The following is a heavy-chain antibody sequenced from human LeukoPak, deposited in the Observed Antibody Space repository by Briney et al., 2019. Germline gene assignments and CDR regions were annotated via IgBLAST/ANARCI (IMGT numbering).Heavy chain of an antibody. V-gene: IGHV1-8*01. CDR2: MNPNSGNT. CDR1: GYTFTSYD. Sequence: GESLKISCKASGYTFTSYDINWVRQATGQGLEWMGWMNPNSGNTGYAQKFQGRVTMTRNTSISTAYMELSSLRSEDTAVYYCARVDYGDPNWFDPWGQGTLVTVSS. D-gene: IGHD4-17*01. CDR3: ARVDYGDPNWFDP. J-gene: IGHJ5*02.